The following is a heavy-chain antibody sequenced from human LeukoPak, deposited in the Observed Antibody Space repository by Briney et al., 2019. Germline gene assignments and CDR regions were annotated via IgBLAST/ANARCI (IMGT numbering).Heavy chain of an antibody. D-gene: IGHD3-3*01. CDR1: GGSFSGYY. Sequence: KPSETLSLTCAVYGGSFSGYYWSWIRQPPGKGREWIGEINHSGSTNYNPSLKNRVTISVDTSKNQFSLKLSSVTAADTAVYYCARGVGFWSGYIDYWGQGTLVTVSS. CDR3: ARGVGFWSGYIDY. V-gene: IGHV4-34*01. J-gene: IGHJ4*02. CDR2: INHSGST.